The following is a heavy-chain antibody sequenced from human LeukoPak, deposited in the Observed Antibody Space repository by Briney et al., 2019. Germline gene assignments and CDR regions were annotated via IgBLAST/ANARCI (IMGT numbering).Heavy chain of an antibody. CDR2: INPNSGGT. V-gene: IGHV1-2*02. CDR3: ARDKGCSSTSCHHRAGYYYYMDV. D-gene: IGHD2-2*01. CDR1: GYTFTGYY. J-gene: IGHJ6*03. Sequence: ASVKVSCKTSGYTFTGYYMHWVRQAPGQGLEWMGWINPNSGGTNYAQKFQGRVTMTRDTSISTAYMELSRLRSDDTAVYYCARDKGCSSTSCHHRAGYYYYMDVWGKGTTVTISS.